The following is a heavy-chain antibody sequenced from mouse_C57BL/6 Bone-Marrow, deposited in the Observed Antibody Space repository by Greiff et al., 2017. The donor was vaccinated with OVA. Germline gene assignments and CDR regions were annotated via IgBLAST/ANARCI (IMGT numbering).Heavy chain of an antibody. CDR3: ATGGSFAY. CDR1: GFNIKDDY. Sequence: EVKLQESGAELVRPGASVKLSCTASGFNIKDDYMHWVKQRPEKGLEWIGWIVPENGDPEYASKFKGKATITADTSSNTAYLQLSSLTTEDTAVEYCATGGSFAYWGQGTPLTVSA. V-gene: IGHV14-4*01. J-gene: IGHJ2*01. CDR2: IVPENGDP. D-gene: IGHD1-1*02.